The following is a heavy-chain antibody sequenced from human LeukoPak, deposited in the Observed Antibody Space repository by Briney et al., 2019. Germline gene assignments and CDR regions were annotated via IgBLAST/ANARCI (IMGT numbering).Heavy chain of an antibody. D-gene: IGHD4-11*01. CDR2: IYYSGST. CDR3: AREGLQYTLYYFDY. CDR1: GGSISSSSYF. V-gene: IGHV4-39*07. Sequence: SETLSLTCTVSGGSISSSSYFWGWIRQPPGKGLEWIGSIYYSGSTYYNPSLKSRVTISVDTSKNQFSLKLSSVTAADTAVYYCAREGLQYTLYYFDYWGQGTLVTVSS. J-gene: IGHJ4*02.